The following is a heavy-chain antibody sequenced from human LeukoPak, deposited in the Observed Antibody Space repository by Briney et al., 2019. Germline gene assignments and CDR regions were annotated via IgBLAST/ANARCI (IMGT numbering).Heavy chain of an antibody. Sequence: GGSLRLSCAASGFTFSSYAMHWARQAPGKGLEWVAVISYDGSNKYYADSVKGRFTISRDNSKNTLYLQMNSLRAEDTAVYYCARDTDYGDYWGKSGMDVWGQGTTVTVSS. V-gene: IGHV3-30-3*01. J-gene: IGHJ6*02. CDR3: ARDTDYGDYWGKSGMDV. CDR2: ISYDGSNK. D-gene: IGHD4-17*01. CDR1: GFTFSSYA.